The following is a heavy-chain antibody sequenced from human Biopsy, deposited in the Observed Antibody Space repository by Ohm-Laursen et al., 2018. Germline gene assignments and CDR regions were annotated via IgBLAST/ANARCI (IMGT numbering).Heavy chain of an antibody. V-gene: IGHV3-21*01. CDR1: GFTFSSFS. CDR2: INEVSSHI. J-gene: IGHJ6*02. Sequence: GSLRLSCAAASGFTFSSFSMNWVRQAPGKGLEWISYINEVSSHIYDADSVKGRITVARDNAKNSLYLQLNSLRVEDTAVYYCARDSSRRAREGGMDVWGQGTTVTVSS. D-gene: IGHD6-6*01. CDR3: ARDSSRRAREGGMDV.